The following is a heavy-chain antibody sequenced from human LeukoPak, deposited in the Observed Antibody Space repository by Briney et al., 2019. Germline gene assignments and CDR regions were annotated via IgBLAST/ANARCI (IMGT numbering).Heavy chain of an antibody. CDR3: ARGPSGYHNT. CDR2: ISSSSSYI. CDR1: GFTFSSYS. V-gene: IGHV3-21*01. J-gene: IGHJ4*02. D-gene: IGHD5-12*01. Sequence: GGSLRLSCAASGFTFSSYSMNWVRQAPGKGLEWVSSISSSSSYIYYADSVKGRFTISRDNSKSTLYLQMNSLRAEDTAVYYCARGPSGYHNTGGQGTLVTVSS.